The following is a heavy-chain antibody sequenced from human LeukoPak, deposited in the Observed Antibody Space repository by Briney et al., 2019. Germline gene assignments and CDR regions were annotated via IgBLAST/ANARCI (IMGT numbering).Heavy chain of an antibody. V-gene: IGHV1-18*01. J-gene: IGHJ5*02. CDR3: ARDKEREYYDSSGYYSWFDP. Sequence: ASVKVSCKASGGTFSSYAISWVRQAPGQGLERMGWISAYNGNTNYAQKLQGRVTMTTDTSTSTAYMELRSLRSDDTAVYYCARDKEREYYDSSGYYSWFDPWGQGTLVTVSS. CDR2: ISAYNGNT. CDR1: GGTFSSYA. D-gene: IGHD3-22*01.